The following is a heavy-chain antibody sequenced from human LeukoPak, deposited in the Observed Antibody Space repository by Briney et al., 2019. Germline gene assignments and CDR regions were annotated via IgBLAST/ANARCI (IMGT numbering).Heavy chain of an antibody. CDR2: ISGSGGST. CDR1: GFTFSSYA. V-gene: IGHV3-23*01. J-gene: IGHJ3*02. CDR3: AKPVARREYYNGSGSAFDI. D-gene: IGHD3-10*01. Sequence: GGSLRLSCAASGFTFSSYAMSWVRQAPGKGLEWVSAISGSGGSTYCADSVKGRFTISRDNSKNTLYLQMNSLRAEDTAVYYCAKPVARREYYNGSGSAFDICGQGTMVTLSS.